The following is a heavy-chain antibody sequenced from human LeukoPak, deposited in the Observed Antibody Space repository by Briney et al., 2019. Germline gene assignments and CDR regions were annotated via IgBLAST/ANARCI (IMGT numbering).Heavy chain of an antibody. CDR1: GGSFSGYY. J-gene: IGHJ4*02. CDR3: ARGLYDSSGYYCIFDY. Sequence: SETLSLTCAVYGGSFSGYYWSWIRQPPGKGLGWIGEINHSGSTNYNPSLKSRVTISVDTSKNQFSLKLSSVTAADTAVYYCARGLYDSSGYYCIFDYWGQGTLVTVSS. D-gene: IGHD3-22*01. CDR2: INHSGST. V-gene: IGHV4-34*01.